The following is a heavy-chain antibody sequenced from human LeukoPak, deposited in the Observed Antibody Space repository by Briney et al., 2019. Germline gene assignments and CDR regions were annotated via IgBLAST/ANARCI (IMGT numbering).Heavy chain of an antibody. J-gene: IGHJ3*02. CDR2: TYHSGST. D-gene: IGHD5-18*01. Sequence: PSETLSLTCTVSGGSISRTGYSRSWIRQPPGQGLEWLAYTYHSGSTYYNPSLKSRLTISLDRSRNQFSLKLSSVTAADSVVYYCARGVDTASGDGFDIWGQGTMVTVSS. CDR3: ARGVDTASGDGFDI. V-gene: IGHV4-30-2*01. CDR1: GGSISRTGYS.